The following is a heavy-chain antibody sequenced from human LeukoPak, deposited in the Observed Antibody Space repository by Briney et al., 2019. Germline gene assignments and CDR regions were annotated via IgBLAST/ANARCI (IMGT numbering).Heavy chain of an antibody. D-gene: IGHD3-16*02. V-gene: IGHV4-59*01. CDR1: GGSISSDY. Sequence: SETLSLTCTVSGGSISSDYWSWIRQPPGKGLEWIGYIYYRGSTNYNPSLKSRVTISVDKSRNQFSLKLSSVTAADTAVYYCARQTDLHDYVWGSDRYTSHYFDYWGQGTLVTVSS. J-gene: IGHJ4*02. CDR3: ARQTDLHDYVWGSDRYTSHYFDY. CDR2: IYYRGST.